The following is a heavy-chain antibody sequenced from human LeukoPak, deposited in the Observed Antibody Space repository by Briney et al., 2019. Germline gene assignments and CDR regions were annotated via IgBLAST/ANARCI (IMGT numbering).Heavy chain of an antibody. J-gene: IGHJ5*02. CDR3: ARDPPVVPAATNWFDP. CDR2: ISSSSSYI. V-gene: IGHV3-21*01. CDR1: GFTFSSYS. D-gene: IGHD2-2*01. Sequence: PGGSLRLSCAASGFTFSSYSMNWVRQAPGKGLEWVSSISSSSSYIYYADSVKGRFTISRDNAKNSLYLQMNSLRAEDTAVYYCARDPPVVPAATNWFDPWGQGTLVTVSS.